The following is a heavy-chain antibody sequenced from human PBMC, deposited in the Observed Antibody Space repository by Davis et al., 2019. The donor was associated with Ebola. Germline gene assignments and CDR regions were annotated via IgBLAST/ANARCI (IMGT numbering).Heavy chain of an antibody. V-gene: IGHV4-39*01. D-gene: IGHD3-10*01. CDR1: GGSTSSYY. J-gene: IGHJ3*02. CDR2: IYYSGIT. CDR3: ARGPLTMVRGVMLVRAFDI. Sequence: SETLSLTCTVSGGSTSSYYWGWIRQPPGKGLEWIGSIYYSGITYYNPSLKSRVTISVDTSKNQFSLKLRSVTAADTAVYYCARGPLTMVRGVMLVRAFDIWGQGTMVTVSS.